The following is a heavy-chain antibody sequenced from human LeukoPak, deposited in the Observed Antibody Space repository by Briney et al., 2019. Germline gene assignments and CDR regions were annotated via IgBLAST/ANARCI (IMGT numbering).Heavy chain of an antibody. CDR2: ISGSGGST. J-gene: IGHJ6*02. CDR1: GFTFSSYA. D-gene: IGHD2-2*01. CDR3: ANDNYGNVVVPAAIYYYYGMDV. Sequence: GGSLRLSCAASGFTFSSYAMSWVRQAPGKGMEWVSAISGSGGSTYYADSVKGRFTISRDNSKNTLYLQMNSLRAEDTAVYYRANDNYGNVVVPAAIYYYYGMDVWGQGTTVTVSS. V-gene: IGHV3-23*01.